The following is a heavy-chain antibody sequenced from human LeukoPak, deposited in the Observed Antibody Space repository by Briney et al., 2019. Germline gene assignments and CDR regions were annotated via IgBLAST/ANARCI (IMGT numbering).Heavy chain of an antibody. D-gene: IGHD6-19*01. CDR1: GYTFTGYY. J-gene: IGHJ4*02. CDR3: AKDSAEYSSGWYYFDY. Sequence: ASVKVSCKASGYTFTGYYMHWVRQAPGQGLEWMGWINPNSGGTNYAQKFQGRVIMTRDTSISTAYMELSRLRSDDTAVYYCAKDSAEYSSGWYYFDYWGQGTLVTVSS. CDR2: INPNSGGT. V-gene: IGHV1-2*02.